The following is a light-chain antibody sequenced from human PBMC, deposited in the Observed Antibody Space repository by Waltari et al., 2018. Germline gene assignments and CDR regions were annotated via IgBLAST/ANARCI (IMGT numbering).Light chain of an antibody. CDR1: QSLLHSNGNTY. V-gene: IGKV2-28*01. CDR3: MQTLEAPLT. J-gene: IGKJ4*01. Sequence: DIMVTQSPLSLPVTPGEPASISCRSSQSLLHSNGNTYLEWYLQKPGQSPQLLIYLSYIRAPGVPDRCSGSGSGTDFTLKISRVEAEDVGVYYCMQTLEAPLTFGGGTKVEIK. CDR2: LSY.